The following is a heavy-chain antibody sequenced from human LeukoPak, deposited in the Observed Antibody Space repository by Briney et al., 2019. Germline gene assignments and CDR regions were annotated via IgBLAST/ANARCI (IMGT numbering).Heavy chain of an antibody. Sequence: ETLSLTCTVSGGSISSHYWSWIRQPPGKGLEWVSSISSSSSYIYYADSVKGRFTISRDNAKNSLYLQMNSLRAEDTAVYYCARGGYYLVYWGQGTLVTVSS. D-gene: IGHD3-22*01. CDR1: GGSISSHY. CDR3: ARGGYYLVY. CDR2: ISSSSSYI. V-gene: IGHV3-21*01. J-gene: IGHJ4*02.